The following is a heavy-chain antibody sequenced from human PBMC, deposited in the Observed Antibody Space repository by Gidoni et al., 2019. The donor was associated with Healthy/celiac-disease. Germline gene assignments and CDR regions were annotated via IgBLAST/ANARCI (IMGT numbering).Heavy chain of an antibody. Sequence: EVQLVESGGGLVKPGGSLRLSCAASGFPFSTYSMNWVRQAPGKGLEWVSSISSSSSYIYYADSVKGRFTISRDNAKNSLYLQMNSLRAEDTAVYYCASPSPYYDILTGYGGAFDIWGQGTMVTVSS. CDR2: ISSSSSYI. D-gene: IGHD3-9*01. V-gene: IGHV3-21*01. CDR1: GFPFSTYS. J-gene: IGHJ3*02. CDR3: ASPSPYYDILTGYGGAFDI.